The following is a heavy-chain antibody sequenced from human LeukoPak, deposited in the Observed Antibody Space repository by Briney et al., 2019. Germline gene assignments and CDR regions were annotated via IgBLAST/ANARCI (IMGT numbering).Heavy chain of an antibody. Sequence: ASVKVSCKASGYTFTSYGISWVRQAPGQGLEWMGWISVYNGNTNYAQKLQGRVTMTTDTSTSTAYMELRGLRSDDTAVYYCARDRGCTVVTPGPFSSEDWGQGTLVTVSS. CDR1: GYTFTSYG. J-gene: IGHJ4*02. CDR2: ISVYNGNT. V-gene: IGHV1-18*01. D-gene: IGHD4-23*01. CDR3: ARDRGCTVVTPGPFSSED.